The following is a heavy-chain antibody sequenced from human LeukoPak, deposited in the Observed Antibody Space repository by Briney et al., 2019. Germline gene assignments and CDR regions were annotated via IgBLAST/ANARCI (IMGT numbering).Heavy chain of an antibody. CDR1: GGSISSYY. J-gene: IGHJ4*02. CDR3: AREPHSDGSGSY. Sequence: PSETLSLTCTVSGGSISSYYWSWIRQPPGKGLEWIGYIYYSGSTNYNPSLKSRVTISVDKSKNQFSLKLSSVTAADTAVYYCAREPHSDGSGSYWGQGTLVTVSS. CDR2: IYYSGST. V-gene: IGHV4-59*12. D-gene: IGHD3-10*01.